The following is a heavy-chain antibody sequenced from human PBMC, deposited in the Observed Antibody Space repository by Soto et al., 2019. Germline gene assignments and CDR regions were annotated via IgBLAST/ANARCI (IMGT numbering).Heavy chain of an antibody. Sequence: QVQLQESGPGLVKPSETLSLTCTVSSGSIINYYWSWIRQPPGKGLEWIGFIYYSGSTNYNSFLKSRVTMSVDMSRQQLSLKLNSVTAADTAGYYCASRLTLATNTGDAFDLWGQGTMVTVSS. V-gene: IGHV4-59*01. CDR1: SGSIINYY. D-gene: IGHD3-9*01. CDR3: ASRLTLATNTGDAFDL. J-gene: IGHJ3*01. CDR2: IYYSGST.